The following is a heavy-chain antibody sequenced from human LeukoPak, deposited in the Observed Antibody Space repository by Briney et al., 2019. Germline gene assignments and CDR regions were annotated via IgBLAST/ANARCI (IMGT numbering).Heavy chain of an antibody. V-gene: IGHV3-7*03. D-gene: IGHD6-13*01. Sequence: GGSLRLSCAASGFTFSSYWMSWVRQAPGKGLEWVANIKQDGSEKYYVDSVKGRFTISRDNSKNTLYLQMNSLRAEDTAVYYCTKSFGPVIAAAGAGTDWGQGTLVTVSS. CDR2: IKQDGSEK. J-gene: IGHJ4*02. CDR1: GFTFSSYW. CDR3: TKSFGPVIAAAGAGTD.